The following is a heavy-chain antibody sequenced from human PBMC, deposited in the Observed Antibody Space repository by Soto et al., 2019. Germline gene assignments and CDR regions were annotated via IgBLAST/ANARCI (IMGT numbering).Heavy chain of an antibody. J-gene: IGHJ4*02. CDR2: IYSAGNT. CDR3: TSGHDYDSSGGYYFDY. D-gene: IGHD3-22*01. CDR1: GFSISSSY. Sequence: GGSLRLSCATSGFSISSSYMNWVRQAPGKGLEWVSVIYSAGNTYYADSVRGRFTISRDSSKNTLYLQMTRLRAEDTALYFCTSGHDYDSSGGYYFDYWGQGTLVTVSS. V-gene: IGHV3-53*01.